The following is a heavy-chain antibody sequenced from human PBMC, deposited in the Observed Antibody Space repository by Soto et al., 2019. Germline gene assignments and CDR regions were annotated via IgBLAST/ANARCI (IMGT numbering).Heavy chain of an antibody. J-gene: IGHJ4*02. D-gene: IGHD3-10*01. CDR3: ARDGSGTYFFDY. V-gene: IGHV1-3*01. CDR2: INVGNGDT. CDR1: GYTFTSYA. Sequence: QVQLVQSGAEVKKPGASVKVSCKASGYTFTSYAMHWVRQAPGQRLEWMGWINVGNGDTKYSQKFQGRVTITRDTSATTAYMELCSLRYEDSAVYYCARDGSGTYFFDYWGQGTLVTVSS.